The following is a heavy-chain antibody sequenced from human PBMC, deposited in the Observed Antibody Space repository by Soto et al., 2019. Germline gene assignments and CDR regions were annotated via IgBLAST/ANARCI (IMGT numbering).Heavy chain of an antibody. CDR2: ISDGGDGT. D-gene: IGHD6-13*01. CDR1: GFTFGSYA. V-gene: IGHV3-23*01. Sequence: EVQLLESGGGLVQPGGSLRLSCAASGFTFGSYAMSWVRQAPGKGLEWVSGISDGGDGTYYADSVKGRFTISRDNSKNRLYLQMNSLRAEDTAVYYCAKETAAVGWPCFDFWGQGTLVTVSS. CDR3: AKETAAVGWPCFDF. J-gene: IGHJ4*01.